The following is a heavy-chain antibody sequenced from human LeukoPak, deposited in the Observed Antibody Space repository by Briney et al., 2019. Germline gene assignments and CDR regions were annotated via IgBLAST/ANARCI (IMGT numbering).Heavy chain of an antibody. CDR1: GYTLTEMS. J-gene: IGHJ4*02. V-gene: IGHV1-24*01. CDR2: FDPEDGET. CDR3: ARVDIVVVVAALFDY. D-gene: IGHD2-15*01. Sequence: ASVKVSCKVSGYTLTEMSIHWVRQAPGGALEWMGGFDPEDGETVYAPKFQGRVTMTEDTSADTAYMELSSLRSEDTAVYYCARVDIVVVVAALFDYWGQGTLVTVSS.